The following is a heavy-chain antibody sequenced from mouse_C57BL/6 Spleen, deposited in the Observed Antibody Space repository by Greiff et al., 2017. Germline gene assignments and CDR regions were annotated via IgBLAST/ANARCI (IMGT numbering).Heavy chain of an antibody. V-gene: IGHV1-7*01. D-gene: IGHD1-1*01. CDR1: GYTFTSYW. Sequence: QVQLQQSGAELAKPGASVKLSCQASGYTFTSYWMHWVQQRPGQGLEWIGYINPSSGYTKCNQKFKDKATLTADKSSSTAYMQLSSLTYEDSAVYYGARYSTVVAPYFDYWGQGTTLTVSS. CDR3: ARYSTVVAPYFDY. J-gene: IGHJ2*01. CDR2: INPSSGYT.